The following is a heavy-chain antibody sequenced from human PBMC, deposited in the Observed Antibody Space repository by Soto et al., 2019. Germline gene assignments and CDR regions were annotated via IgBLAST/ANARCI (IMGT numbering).Heavy chain of an antibody. D-gene: IGHD3-22*01. CDR1: GGSISSGGYY. CDR3: ARGVVGVNYYAIGAFDI. CDR2: IYYSGST. Sequence: SETLSLTCTVSGGSISSGGYYWSWIRQHPGKGLEWIGYIYYSGSTYYNPSLKSRVTISVNTSKNQFSLKLSSVTAADTAVYYCARGVVGVNYYAIGAFDIWGQGTMVTVSS. J-gene: IGHJ3*02. V-gene: IGHV4-31*03.